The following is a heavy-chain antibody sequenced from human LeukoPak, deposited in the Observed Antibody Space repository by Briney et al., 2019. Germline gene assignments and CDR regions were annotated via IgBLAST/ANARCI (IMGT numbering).Heavy chain of an antibody. CDR1: GGSISSGDYY. CDR2: IYYSGST. V-gene: IGHV4-30-4*08. Sequence: SQTLSLTCTVSGGSISSGDYYWSWIRQPPGKGLEWIGYIYYSGSTYYNPSLKSRVTISVDTSKNQFSLKLSSVTAADTAVYYCARGPDYYDSSGYHWDWGQGTLVTVSS. CDR3: ARGPDYYDSSGYHWD. D-gene: IGHD3-22*01. J-gene: IGHJ4*02.